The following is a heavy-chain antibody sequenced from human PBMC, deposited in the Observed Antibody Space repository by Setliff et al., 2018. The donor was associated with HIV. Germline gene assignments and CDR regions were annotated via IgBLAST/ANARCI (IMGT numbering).Heavy chain of an antibody. Sequence: ASVKVSCKASGYTFTNYDINWVRQAPGQGLEWMGWMNPNSGNTGYAQKFQGRVTMTRNTSIRTAYMELRSLRSDDTAMYFCARLGSGWSDSYYYAMDIWGQGTTVTVSS. V-gene: IGHV1-8*02. CDR1: GYTFTNYD. CDR2: MNPNSGNT. CDR3: ARLGSGWSDSYYYAMDI. J-gene: IGHJ6*02. D-gene: IGHD6-19*01.